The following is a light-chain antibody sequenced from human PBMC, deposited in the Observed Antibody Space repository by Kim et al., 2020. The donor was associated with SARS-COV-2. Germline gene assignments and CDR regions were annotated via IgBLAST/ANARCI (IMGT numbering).Light chain of an antibody. Sequence: VTISCTGRPPTLGAGYDVHWYQQLPGTAPKLLIYGNRNRPSGVPDRFSGSKSGTSASLAITGLQAEDEADYYCQSYDSSLSGSRVFGGGTKVTVL. CDR3: QSYDSSLSGSRV. CDR2: GNR. V-gene: IGLV1-40*01. J-gene: IGLJ3*02. CDR1: PPTLGAGYD.